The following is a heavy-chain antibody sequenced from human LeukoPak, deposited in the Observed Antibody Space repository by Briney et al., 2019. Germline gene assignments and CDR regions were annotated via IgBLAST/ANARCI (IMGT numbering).Heavy chain of an antibody. V-gene: IGHV4-4*02. CDR2: IYHSGTT. Sequence: PSGTLSLTCAVSGGSISSSNWWSWVRQPPGKGLEWIGEIYHSGTTNYNPSLKSRVTISVDTSKNQFSLKLSSVTAADTAVYYCARVAGGYDLAHYFDYWGQGTLVTVSS. D-gene: IGHD5-12*01. CDR3: ARVAGGYDLAHYFDY. J-gene: IGHJ4*02. CDR1: GGSISSSNW.